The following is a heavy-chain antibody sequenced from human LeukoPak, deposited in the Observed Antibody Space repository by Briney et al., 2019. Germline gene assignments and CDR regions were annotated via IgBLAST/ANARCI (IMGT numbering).Heavy chain of an antibody. Sequence: SETLSLTCSVSGDSINSGGYYWTWIRQRPGKGLEWIGYVYYSGDTYSNPSLKSRVTISVDTAKNQFSLKLSSVTAADTAVYYCARDGGDCYDAPANQAFDIWGQGTMVTVSS. V-gene: IGHV4-31*03. CDR3: ARDGGDCYDAPANQAFDI. J-gene: IGHJ3*02. CDR2: VYYSGDT. D-gene: IGHD2-21*01. CDR1: GDSINSGGYY.